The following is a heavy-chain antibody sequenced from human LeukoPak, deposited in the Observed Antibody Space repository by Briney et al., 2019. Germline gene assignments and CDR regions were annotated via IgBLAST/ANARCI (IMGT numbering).Heavy chain of an antibody. CDR2: LYHSDSI. Sequence: PSETLSLTCAVSGYSISSGYYWIWIRQPPGKGLEWIGSLYHSDSIYYNPSLESRVTMSVDTSKNQFSLKLSFVTAADTAVYYCARQHDSYHYYYVYVWGKGTTVTVSS. V-gene: IGHV4-38-2*01. CDR3: ARQHDSYHYYYVYV. J-gene: IGHJ6*03. D-gene: IGHD6-13*01. CDR1: GYSISSGYY.